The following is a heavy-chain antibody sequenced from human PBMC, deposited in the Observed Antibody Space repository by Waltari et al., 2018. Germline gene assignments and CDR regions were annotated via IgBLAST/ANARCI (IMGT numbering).Heavy chain of an antibody. Sequence: QVQLVQSGAEVKKPGASVKVSCKASGYTFTGYYMHWVRQAPGQGLEWMGRINPNSGGTNYAQKFQGRVTMTRDTSISTAYMELSRLRSDDTAVYYCARESKGSSSWYYYYYMDVWGKGTTVTVSS. CDR2: INPNSGGT. J-gene: IGHJ6*03. D-gene: IGHD6-13*01. CDR3: ARESKGSSSWYYYYYMDV. V-gene: IGHV1-2*06. CDR1: GYTFTGYY.